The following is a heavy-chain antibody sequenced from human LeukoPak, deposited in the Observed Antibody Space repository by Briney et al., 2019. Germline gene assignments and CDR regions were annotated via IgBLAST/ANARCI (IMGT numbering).Heavy chain of an antibody. J-gene: IGHJ5*02. Sequence: SETLSLTCTVSGGSISSYYWSWIRQPPGKGLEWIGYIYYSGSTNYNPSLKSRVTISVDTSKNQFSLKLSSVTAADTAVYYCAREAYSSSQGWFDPWGQGTLVTVSS. V-gene: IGHV4-59*12. CDR2: IYYSGST. CDR3: AREAYSSSQGWFDP. CDR1: GGSISSYY. D-gene: IGHD6-6*01.